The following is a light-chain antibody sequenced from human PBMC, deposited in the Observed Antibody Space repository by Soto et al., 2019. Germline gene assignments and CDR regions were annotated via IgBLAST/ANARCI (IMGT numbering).Light chain of an antibody. Sequence: EIVLTQSPATLSLSPGERATISCRASQSVSRYLSWYQQKSGQDHRLLIYHASNGATGIPARFSGSGSGTDFTLTISSLEPEDFAVYYCQQGSDWPLTFGGGTKVEIK. CDR1: QSVSRY. V-gene: IGKV3-11*01. CDR2: HAS. CDR3: QQGSDWPLT. J-gene: IGKJ4*01.